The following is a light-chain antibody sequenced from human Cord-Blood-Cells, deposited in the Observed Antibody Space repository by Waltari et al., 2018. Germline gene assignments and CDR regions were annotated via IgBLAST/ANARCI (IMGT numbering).Light chain of an antibody. CDR2: AAS. CDR3: QQYYSFPPT. J-gene: IGKJ1*01. Sequence: VILMTQSPSLLSASTGDRVTISCRMSQGIISYLAGYQQKPGKAPELLIYAASTLQSGVPSRFSGSGSGTDFTLTISCLQSEDFATYYCQQYYSFPPTFGQGTKVEIK. V-gene: IGKV1D-8*01. CDR1: QGIISY.